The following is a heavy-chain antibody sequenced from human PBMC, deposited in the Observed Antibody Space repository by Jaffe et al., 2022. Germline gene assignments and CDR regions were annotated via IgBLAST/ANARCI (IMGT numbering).Heavy chain of an antibody. CDR1: GGTFSSYA. D-gene: IGHD4-17*01. Sequence: QVQLVQSGAEVKKPGSSVKVSCKASGGTFSSYAISWVRQAPGQGLEWMGGIIPIFGTANYAQKFQGRVTITADESTSTAYMELSSLRSEDTAVYYCARSAFTVTTDYYYYYMDVWGKGTTVTVSS. J-gene: IGHJ6*03. CDR3: ARSAFTVTTDYYYYYMDV. CDR2: IIPIFGTA. V-gene: IGHV1-69*01.